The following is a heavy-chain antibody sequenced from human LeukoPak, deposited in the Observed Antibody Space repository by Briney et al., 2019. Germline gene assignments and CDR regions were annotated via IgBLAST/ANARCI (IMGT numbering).Heavy chain of an antibody. Sequence: SGPTMVNPTQTLTLTCTFSGFSLSTSGVGVGWIRQPPGQALEWLALIYWNDDKRYSPSLKSRLTITKDTSKNQVVLTMTNMDPVDTATYYCALRREWLAYNWFDPWGQGTLVTVSS. J-gene: IGHJ5*02. CDR2: IYWNDDK. CDR1: GFSLSTSGVG. V-gene: IGHV2-5*01. D-gene: IGHD3-3*01. CDR3: ALRREWLAYNWFDP.